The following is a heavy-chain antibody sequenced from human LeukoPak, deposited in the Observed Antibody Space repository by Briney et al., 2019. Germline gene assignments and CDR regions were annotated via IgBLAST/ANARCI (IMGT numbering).Heavy chain of an antibody. CDR1: GFSFSTYE. V-gene: IGHV3-66*01. Sequence: GGSLRLSCEVSGFSFSTYEMTWVRQAPGKGLEWVSIMYTGGSTSYADSVKGRYTISRDNSENTLYLQMNSLRVEDTAVFYCARNRPGDGYFDSWGQGTRVTVSS. J-gene: IGHJ4*02. D-gene: IGHD3-10*01. CDR2: MYTGGST. CDR3: ARNRPGDGYFDS.